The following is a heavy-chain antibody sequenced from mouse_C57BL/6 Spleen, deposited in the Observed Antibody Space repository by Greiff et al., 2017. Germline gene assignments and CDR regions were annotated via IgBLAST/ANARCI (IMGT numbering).Heavy chain of an antibody. J-gene: IGHJ3*01. CDR2: LDPSDSYT. CDR1: GYTFTSYW. D-gene: IGHD2-3*01. Sequence: VQLQQPGAELVMPGASVKLSCKASGYTFTSYWMHWVKQRPGQGLEWIGELDPSDSYTNYNQKFKGKSTLTVDKSSSTAYMQLSSLTSEASAVDYCARTGYYSAWFAYWGQGTLVTVSA. V-gene: IGHV1-69*01. CDR3: ARTGYYSAWFAY.